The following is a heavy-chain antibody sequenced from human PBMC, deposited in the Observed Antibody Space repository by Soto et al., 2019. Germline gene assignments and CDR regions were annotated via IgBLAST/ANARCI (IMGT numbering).Heavy chain of an antibody. CDR2: ISVSGTTI. V-gene: IGHV3-11*01. D-gene: IGHD6-25*01. CDR3: ARGRSGRSRD. Sequence: QVQLVESGGGLVKPGGSLRLSCAASGLSFSDHYLTWIRQAPGKGLVWVSYISVSGTTIFYADSVRGRFTVSRDNAKNSLFLQMNSLRAEDTAVYYCARGRSGRSRDWGQGTLVTVSS. J-gene: IGHJ4*02. CDR1: GLSFSDHY.